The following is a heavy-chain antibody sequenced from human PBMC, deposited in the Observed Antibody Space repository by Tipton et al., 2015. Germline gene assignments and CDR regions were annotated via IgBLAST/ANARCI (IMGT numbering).Heavy chain of an antibody. Sequence: QLVQSGAEVKKPGESLKISCKGSGYSFTSYWIGWVRQMPGKGLEWMGIIYPGDSDTRYSPSFQGRVTISADKSISTAYLQWSSLKASDTAMYYCARHVSFYYDTHGSDALDIWAQGTMVTVSS. D-gene: IGHD3-22*01. CDR1: GYSFTSYW. CDR3: ARHVSFYYDTHGSDALDI. J-gene: IGHJ3*02. V-gene: IGHV5-51*01. CDR2: IYPGDSDT.